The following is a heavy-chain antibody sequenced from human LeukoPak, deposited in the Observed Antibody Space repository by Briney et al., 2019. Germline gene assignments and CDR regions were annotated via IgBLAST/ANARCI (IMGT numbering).Heavy chain of an antibody. V-gene: IGHV3-74*03. CDR3: ARGLDWILFDY. J-gene: IGHJ4*02. CDR2: IRPEGTTT. Sequence: GGSLRLSCAASGFTFSTYWMHWVRQAPGKGLVWVARIRPEGTTTAYADSVKGRFTISRDNAKNTLFLQMNSLSAEDTAVYYCARGLDWILFDYWGQGTLVTVSS. D-gene: IGHD3-9*01. CDR1: GFTFSTYW.